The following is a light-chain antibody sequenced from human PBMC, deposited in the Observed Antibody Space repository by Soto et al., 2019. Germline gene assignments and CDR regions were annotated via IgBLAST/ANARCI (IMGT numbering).Light chain of an antibody. CDR3: QVWDSGSDHVV. CDR1: NVGSKS. V-gene: IGLV3-21*02. Sequence: SYELTQPPSVSVAPGQTARITCGGNNVGSKSVHWYQQKPGQAPVLVVYDDYDRPSGIPERFSGSKSGNTASLTISRVEAGDEADYYCQVWDSGSDHVVFGGGTKVT. J-gene: IGLJ3*02. CDR2: DDY.